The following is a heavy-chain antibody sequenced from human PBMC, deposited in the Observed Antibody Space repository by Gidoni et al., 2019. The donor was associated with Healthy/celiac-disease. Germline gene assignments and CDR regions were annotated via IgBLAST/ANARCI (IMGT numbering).Heavy chain of an antibody. Sequence: QVQLVQSGAEVKKPGASVKVSCKASGYTFTSYGISWVRQAPGQGLEWMGWISAYNGNTNYAQKLQGRVTMTTDTSTSTAYMELRSLRSDDTAVYYCARTPRTDFDWLSPNWFDPWGQGTLVTVSS. CDR3: ARTPRTDFDWLSPNWFDP. J-gene: IGHJ5*02. CDR2: ISAYNGNT. CDR1: GYTFTSYG. D-gene: IGHD3-9*01. V-gene: IGHV1-18*01.